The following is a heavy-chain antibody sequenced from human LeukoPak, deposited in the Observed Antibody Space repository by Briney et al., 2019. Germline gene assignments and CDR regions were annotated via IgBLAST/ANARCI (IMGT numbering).Heavy chain of an antibody. V-gene: IGHV4-34*01. CDR1: GGSFSGYY. J-gene: IGHJ3*02. Sequence: SETLSLTCAVYGGSFSGYYWSWIRQPPGKGLEWIGEINHSGSTNYNPSLKSRVTISVDTSKNQFSLKLSSVTAADTTVYYCARGSRAATKAFDIWGQGTMVTVSS. CDR3: ARGSRAATKAFDI. D-gene: IGHD2-15*01. CDR2: INHSGST.